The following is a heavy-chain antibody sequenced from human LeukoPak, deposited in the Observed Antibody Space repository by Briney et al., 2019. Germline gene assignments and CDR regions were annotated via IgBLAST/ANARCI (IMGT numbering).Heavy chain of an antibody. CDR1: GFTFRCYE. D-gene: IGHD3-3*01. CDR3: TRVPPVITILGGVLYMDV. CDR2: ISSSGSVI. V-gene: IGHV3-48*03. J-gene: IGHJ6*03. Sequence: GGSLRLSCAASGFTFRCYEMNWVRQAPGKGLECVSYISSSGSVIYYADSVKGRFTISRDNANNSLYLQMNSLKAEDTAVYYCTRVPPVITILGGVLYMDVWGKGTTVTVSS.